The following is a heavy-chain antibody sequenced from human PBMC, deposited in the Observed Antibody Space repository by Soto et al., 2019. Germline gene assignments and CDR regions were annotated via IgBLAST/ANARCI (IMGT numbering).Heavy chain of an antibody. D-gene: IGHD4-17*01. J-gene: IGHJ4*02. CDR1: GFTFSSYG. CDR2: ISYDGSNK. CDR3: AKDHYGAALDY. V-gene: IGHV3-30*18. Sequence: QVQLVESGGGVVQPGRSLRLSCAASGFTFSSYGMHWVRQAPGKGLEWVAVISYDGSNKYYADSVKGRFTISRDNSKNTLYLQMNSLRAEDTAVYYCAKDHYGAALDYWGQGTLVTVSS.